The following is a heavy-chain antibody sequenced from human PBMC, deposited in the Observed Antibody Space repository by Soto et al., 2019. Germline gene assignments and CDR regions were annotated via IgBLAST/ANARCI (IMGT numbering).Heavy chain of an antibody. J-gene: IGHJ5*02. CDR2: VYHTGDT. V-gene: IGHV4-4*02. D-gene: IGHD2-21*02. CDR3: AREIVTAGGNNYFDP. CDR1: GGTVASSHW. Sequence: NPSETLSLTCGVSGGTVASSHWWSWVRQSPGRGLEWIGNVYHTGDTNFNPSLQSRVTFSVDKSNIQFSLMLTSVTAADTAVYFCAREIVTAGGNNYFDPWGPGTLVTVSS.